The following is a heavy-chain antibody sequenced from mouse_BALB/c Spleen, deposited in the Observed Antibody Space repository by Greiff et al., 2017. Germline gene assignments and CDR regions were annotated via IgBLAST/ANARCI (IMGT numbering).Heavy chain of an antibody. V-gene: IGHV5-17*02. D-gene: IGHD2-4*01. CDR3: ARIEDYDPWFAY. Sequence: EVKVVESGGGLVQPGGSRKLSCAASGFTFSSFGMHWVRQAPEKGLEWVAYISSGSSTIYYADTVKGRFTISRDNPKNTLFLQMTSLRSEDTAMYYCARIEDYDPWFAYWGQGTLVTVSA. CDR1: GFTFSSFG. J-gene: IGHJ3*01. CDR2: ISSGSSTI.